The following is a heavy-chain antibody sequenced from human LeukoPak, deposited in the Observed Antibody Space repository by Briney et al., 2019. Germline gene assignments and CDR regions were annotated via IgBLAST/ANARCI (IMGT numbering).Heavy chain of an antibody. J-gene: IGHJ4*02. D-gene: IGHD2-2*01. CDR1: ENTFTNYY. CDR2: MNPNSGNT. Sequence: ASVKVSCKASENTFTNYYMHWVRQATGQGLEWMGWMNPNSGNTGYAQKFQGRVTMTRNTSISIAYMELSSLRSEDTAVYYCARGEVYCSSTSCELGYWGQGTLVTVSS. CDR3: ARGEVYCSSTSCELGY. V-gene: IGHV1-8*01.